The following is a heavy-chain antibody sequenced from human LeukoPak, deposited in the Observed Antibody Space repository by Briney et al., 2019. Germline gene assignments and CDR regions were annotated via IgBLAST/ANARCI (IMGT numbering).Heavy chain of an antibody. CDR3: ARLPYSGSPNWFDP. CDR1: GHSFTNHW. D-gene: IGHD1-26*01. V-gene: IGHV5-51*01. J-gene: IGHJ5*02. Sequence: GESLKISCEVSGHSFTNHWIGWVRQMPGKGLEWMGIINLGDSDTKYSPSFQGQVTISLDKSISTAYLQWRSLKASDTTMYYCARLPYSGSPNWFDPWGQGTLVTVSS. CDR2: INLGDSDT.